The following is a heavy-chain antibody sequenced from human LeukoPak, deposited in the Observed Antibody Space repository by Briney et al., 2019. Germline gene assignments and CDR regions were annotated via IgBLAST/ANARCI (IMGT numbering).Heavy chain of an antibody. CDR3: ARRTESVRGYHLTLDY. D-gene: IGHD1-20*01. V-gene: IGHV5-51*01. Sequence: GESLKISCQGSGYSFTDYWIGWVRQMPGKGLEWVGMFYPVDSDIKYSPAFQGQVTISADKSINTVYLQWSSLKASDTAVYYCARRTESVRGYHLTLDYWGQGTLVTVSS. J-gene: IGHJ4*02. CDR2: FYPVDSDI. CDR1: GYSFTDYW.